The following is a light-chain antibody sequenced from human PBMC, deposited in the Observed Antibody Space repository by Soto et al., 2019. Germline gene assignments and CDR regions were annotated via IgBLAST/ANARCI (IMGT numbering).Light chain of an antibody. V-gene: IGKV3-20*01. Sequence: EIVLTQSPGTLSLSPGERATLSCRASQSVSSCYLAWYQQKPGQAPSLFIYGASSRATGIPDRFTGSGSGTEFTLTISRLEPEDFAVYYCQQYGSSPPTFGQGTKVEIK. CDR3: QQYGSSPPT. CDR1: QSVSSCY. CDR2: GAS. J-gene: IGKJ1*01.